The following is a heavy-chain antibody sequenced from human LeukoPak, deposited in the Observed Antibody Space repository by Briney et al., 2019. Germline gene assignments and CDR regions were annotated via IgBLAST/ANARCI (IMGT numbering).Heavy chain of an antibody. D-gene: IGHD3-22*01. CDR3: ARGLIHSSGYYDY. CDR1: GGTFSSYA. J-gene: IGHJ4*02. Sequence: SVKVSCKASGGTFSSYAISWVRQAPGQGLEWMGRIIPILGIANYAQKFQGRVTITADKSTSTAYMELSSLRSEDTAVYYCARGLIHSSGYYDYWGQGTPVTIFS. CDR2: IIPILGIA. V-gene: IGHV1-69*04.